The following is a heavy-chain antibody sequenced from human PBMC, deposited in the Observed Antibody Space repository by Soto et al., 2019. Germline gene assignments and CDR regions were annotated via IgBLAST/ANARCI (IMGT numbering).Heavy chain of an antibody. CDR1: GFSVSSNS. J-gene: IGHJ4*02. V-gene: IGHV3-66*01. CDR3: ARWTGHVDH. Sequence: EVQLVESGGGLVQPGGSLRLSCAVSGFSVSSNSMSWVRQVPGKGLEWVSVIHSAGETHYEDSVKGRFTISRDNSKNTLCLQMNSLRAEDTAVYYCARWTGHVDHWGQGTLVTVSS. CDR2: IHSAGET.